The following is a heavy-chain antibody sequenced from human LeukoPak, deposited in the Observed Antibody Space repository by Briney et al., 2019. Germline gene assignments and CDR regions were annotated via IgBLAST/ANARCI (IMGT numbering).Heavy chain of an antibody. V-gene: IGHV1-8*03. CDR3: ARAGRFDSGHAWFDP. Sequence: ASVKVSCKASGYTFISHDINWVRQATGQGLEWMGWINPNSGNTGYAQKFQGRVTFTRNTSMSTAYMELSSLRSEDTAVYYCARAGRFDSGHAWFDPWGQGTLVTVS. CDR1: GYTFISHD. J-gene: IGHJ5*02. CDR2: INPNSGNT. D-gene: IGHD5-12*01.